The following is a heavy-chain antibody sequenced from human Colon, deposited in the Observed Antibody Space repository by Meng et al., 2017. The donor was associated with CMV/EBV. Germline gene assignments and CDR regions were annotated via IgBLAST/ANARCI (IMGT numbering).Heavy chain of an antibody. J-gene: IGHJ4*02. CDR1: GYILIKYV. Sequence: KVSCKASGYILIKYVRHWVRQAPGQRLEWMGRIDPGTGQTTYSQIFQGSVTITSDASTTYMELTNLRSEDTAIYYCSRQDGGSSIFYWGQGTLVTVSS. CDR3: SRQDGGSSIFY. V-gene: IGHV1-3*01. CDR2: IDPGTGQT. D-gene: IGHD4-23*01.